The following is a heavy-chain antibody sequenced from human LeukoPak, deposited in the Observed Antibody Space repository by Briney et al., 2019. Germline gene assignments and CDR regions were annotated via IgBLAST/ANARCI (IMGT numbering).Heavy chain of an antibody. CDR1: GGTFNSYA. Sequence: SVKVSCKASGGTFNSYAISWVRQAPGQGLEWMGGIIPIFGTANYAQKFQGRVTITTDESTSTAYMELSSLRSEDTAVYYCARQKARYSYGLFFDYWGQGTLVTVSS. V-gene: IGHV1-69*05. D-gene: IGHD5-18*01. CDR3: ARQKARYSYGLFFDY. CDR2: IIPIFGTA. J-gene: IGHJ4*02.